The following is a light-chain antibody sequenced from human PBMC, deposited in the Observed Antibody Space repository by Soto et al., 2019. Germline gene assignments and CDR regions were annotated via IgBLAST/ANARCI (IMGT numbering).Light chain of an antibody. CDR3: SSYTSRSTGV. V-gene: IGLV2-14*01. Sequence: QSVLTQPASVSGSPGQSITISCTGTSSDVGGYNYVSWYQQHPGKAPKLMIYDVSNRPSGVSNRFSGSKSGNTASLTISGLQAEDEADYYCSSYTSRSTGVFGGGTKLTVL. CDR1: SSDVGGYNY. J-gene: IGLJ2*01. CDR2: DVS.